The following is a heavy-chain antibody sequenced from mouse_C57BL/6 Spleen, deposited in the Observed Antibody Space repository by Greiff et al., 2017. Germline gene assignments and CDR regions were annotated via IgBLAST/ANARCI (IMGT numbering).Heavy chain of an antibody. D-gene: IGHD2-1*01. Sequence: EVMLVESGGDLVKPGGSLKLSCAASGFTFSSYGMSWVRQTPDKRLEWVATISSGGSYTYYPDSVKGRFTISRDNAKNTLYLQMSSLKSEDTAMYYCARQDGNHYGGAMDYWGQGTSVTVSS. CDR1: GFTFSSYG. CDR2: ISSGGSYT. V-gene: IGHV5-6*01. J-gene: IGHJ4*01. CDR3: ARQDGNHYGGAMDY.